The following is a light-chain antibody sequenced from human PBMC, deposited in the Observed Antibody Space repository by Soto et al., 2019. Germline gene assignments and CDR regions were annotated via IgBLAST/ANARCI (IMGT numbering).Light chain of an antibody. Sequence: QPVLTQSPSASASLGASVKLTCTLSSGHNNYAIAWHQQQPDKGPRYLMKLNSDGSHSKGDGIPDRFSGSSSGAERHLTISSLQSEDEADYYCQTWGTAIHDVVFGGGTKPTVL. V-gene: IGLV4-69*01. CDR1: SGHNNYA. CDR3: QTWGTAIHDVV. J-gene: IGLJ2*01. CDR2: LNSDGSH.